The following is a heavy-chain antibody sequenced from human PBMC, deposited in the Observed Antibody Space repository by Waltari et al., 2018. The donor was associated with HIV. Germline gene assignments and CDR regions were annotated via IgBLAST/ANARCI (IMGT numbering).Heavy chain of an antibody. CDR3: ARLYGSGRDAFDI. J-gene: IGHJ3*02. Sequence: EVQLVQSGAEVKKPGESLKISCKGSGYSFTSYWIGWVRPMPGKGLEWMVITCPGEHDTRYSPSFQGQITMAADKSIGTAYLQWSSLKAAETAMYYCARLYGSGRDAFDIWGQGTMVTVSS. CDR2: TCPGEHDT. D-gene: IGHD3-10*01. V-gene: IGHV5-51*01. CDR1: GYSFTSYW.